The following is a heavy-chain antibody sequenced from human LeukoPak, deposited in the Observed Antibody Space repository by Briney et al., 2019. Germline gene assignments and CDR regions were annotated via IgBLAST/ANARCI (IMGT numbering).Heavy chain of an antibody. J-gene: IGHJ5*02. CDR1: GYTFIDYY. V-gene: IGHV1-2*02. Sequence: ASVKVSCKTSGYTFIDYYVYWVRQAPGQGLEWMGWIYPNSGNTIYAQKFQGRVTITRDTSINTAYMELSRLTSEDTAVYYCVGISPRFYFDISNSWGQGTLVIVSS. D-gene: IGHD3-22*01. CDR3: VGISPRFYFDISNS. CDR2: IYPNSGNT.